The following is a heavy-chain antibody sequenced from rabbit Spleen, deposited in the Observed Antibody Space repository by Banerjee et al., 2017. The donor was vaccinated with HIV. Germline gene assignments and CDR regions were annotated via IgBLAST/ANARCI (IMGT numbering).Heavy chain of an antibody. V-gene: IGHV1S45*01. Sequence: QEQLEESGGGLVKPEGSLTLTCKASRFSFSDRDVMCWVRQAPGKGLEWIACINTATGKPVYATWAKGRFTISRTSSTTVTLQMTSLTAADTATHFCARDLASVVGWNFSLWGPGTLVTVS. CDR2: INTATGKP. CDR1: RFSFSDRDV. CDR3: ARDLASVVGWNFSL. J-gene: IGHJ4*01. D-gene: IGHD3-1*01.